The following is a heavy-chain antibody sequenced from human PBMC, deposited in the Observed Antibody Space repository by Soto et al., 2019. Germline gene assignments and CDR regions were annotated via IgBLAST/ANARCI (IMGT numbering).Heavy chain of an antibody. V-gene: IGHV3-49*03. J-gene: IGHJ5*02. CDR3: TRDSSSWYFQSWFDP. Sequence: GGSLRLSCTASGFTFGDYAMSWFRQAPGKGLEWVGFIRSKAYGGTTEYAASVKGRLTISRDDSKSIAYLQMNSLKTEDTAVYYCTRDSSSWYFQSWFDPWGQGTLVTVSS. CDR2: IRSKAYGGTT. CDR1: GFTFGDYA. D-gene: IGHD6-13*01.